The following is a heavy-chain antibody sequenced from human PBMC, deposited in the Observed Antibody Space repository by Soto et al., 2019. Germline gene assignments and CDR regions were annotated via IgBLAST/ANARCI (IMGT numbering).Heavy chain of an antibody. CDR2: ITYDGSSK. J-gene: IGHJ6*02. V-gene: IGHV3-30*03. CDR1: GFTFSNYG. Sequence: PGGSLRLSCAGSGFTFSNYGMHWVRQAPGKGLEWVAIITYDGSSKNYADPVKGRFTISRDNAKNSLYLQMNSLRAEDTAVYYCARVVDYYDPYYYYGMDVWGQGTTVTVSS. CDR3: ARVVDYYDPYYYYGMDV. D-gene: IGHD3-22*01.